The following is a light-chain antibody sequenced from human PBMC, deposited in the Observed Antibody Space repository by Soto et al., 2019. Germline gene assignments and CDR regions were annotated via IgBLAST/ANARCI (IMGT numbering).Light chain of an antibody. V-gene: IGKV3-20*01. CDR3: QQYGRSPLVT. CDR1: QSVSSSY. CDR2: GAS. Sequence: EIVLTQSPGTLSLSPGERATLSCRASQSVSSSYLAWYQQKPGQAPRLLIYGASSRATGIPDRFSGSGSGTDFPLTISRLEPEDFVVYYCQQYGRSPLVTFGQGTRLEIK. J-gene: IGKJ5*01.